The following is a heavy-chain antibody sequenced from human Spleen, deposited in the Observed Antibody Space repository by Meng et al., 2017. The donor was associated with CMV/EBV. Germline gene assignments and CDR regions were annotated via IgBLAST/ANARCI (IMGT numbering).Heavy chain of an antibody. D-gene: IGHD3-10*01. V-gene: IGHV3-53*01. CDR1: GFTLSNNY. J-gene: IGHJ6*02. CDR3: ARGGVRGPYYEFGIDV. CDR2: IYVGGNT. Sequence: GGSLRLSCAASGFTLSNNYMSWVRQAPGKGLEWLSAIYVGGNTYSADSLRGRFTISRDHSKNTLYLQMNSLTVEDTAVYYCARGGVRGPYYEFGIDVWGQGTTVTVSS.